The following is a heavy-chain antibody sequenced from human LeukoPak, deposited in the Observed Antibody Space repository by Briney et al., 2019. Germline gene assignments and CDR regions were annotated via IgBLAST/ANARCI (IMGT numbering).Heavy chain of an antibody. Sequence: GGSLRLSCSASGFTFSSYWMSWVRQAPGKGLEWMANIKQDGSVQNYVDSVKGRFTISRDNAKDSLFLQLNNLRAEDTAVYFCARDGIMTYAFDIWGQGTKVSVSP. V-gene: IGHV3-7*01. CDR3: ARDGIMTYAFDI. D-gene: IGHD1-1*01. CDR2: IKQDGSVQ. J-gene: IGHJ3*02. CDR1: GFTFSSYW.